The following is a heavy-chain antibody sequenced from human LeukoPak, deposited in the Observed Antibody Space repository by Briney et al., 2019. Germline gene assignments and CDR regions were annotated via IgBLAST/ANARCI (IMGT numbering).Heavy chain of an antibody. CDR2: IRYDGSNK. D-gene: IGHD3-3*01. Sequence: GGSLRLSCAASGFTFSSYGMHWVRQAPGKGLEWVAFIRYDGSNKYYADSVKGRFTISRDNSKNTLYLQMNSLRAEDTAVYYCAKGTASYDFWSGYTFDYWGQGTLVTVSS. V-gene: IGHV3-30*02. CDR1: GFTFSSYG. J-gene: IGHJ4*02. CDR3: AKGTASYDFWSGYTFDY.